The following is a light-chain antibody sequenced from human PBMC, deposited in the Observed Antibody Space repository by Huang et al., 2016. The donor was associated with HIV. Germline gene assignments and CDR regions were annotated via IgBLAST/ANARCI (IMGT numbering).Light chain of an antibody. J-gene: IGKJ2*01. CDR3: QQYNNWPYT. V-gene: IGKV3-15*01. CDR1: QSVGSK. Sequence: DTVMTQTPATLSVSPGARATPSCRASQSVGSKLAWFQQKPGQAPRLLIHGAATRATGIPARFSGSGSGTEFTLTISSLQSEDFAVYYCQQYNNWPYTFGQGTKLGIK. CDR2: GAA.